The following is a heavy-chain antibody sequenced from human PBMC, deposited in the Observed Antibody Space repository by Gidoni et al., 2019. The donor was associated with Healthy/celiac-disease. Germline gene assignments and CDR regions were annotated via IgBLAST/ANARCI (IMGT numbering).Heavy chain of an antibody. CDR2: ISSSSSYI. CDR3: ARDRIVVVPAAMGHYYYYGMDV. CDR1: GFTFSSYS. D-gene: IGHD2-2*01. V-gene: IGHV3-21*01. Sequence: EVQLVESGGGLVKPGGSLRLSCAASGFTFSSYSMNWVRQAPGKGLEWVSSISSSSSYIYYADSVKGRFTISRDNAKNSLYLQMNSLRAEDTAVYYCARDRIVVVPAAMGHYYYYGMDVWGQGTTVTVSS. J-gene: IGHJ6*02.